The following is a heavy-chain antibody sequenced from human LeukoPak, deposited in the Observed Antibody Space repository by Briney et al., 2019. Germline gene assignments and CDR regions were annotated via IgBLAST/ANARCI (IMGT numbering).Heavy chain of an antibody. J-gene: IGHJ6*02. Sequence: SETLSLICAVYGGSFSGYYWSWIRQPPGKGLEWIGEINHSGSTNYNPSLKSRVTISVDTSKNQFSLKLSSVTAADTAVYYCARGRRTTVTTYYGYGMDVWGQGTTVTVSS. CDR2: INHSGST. CDR1: GGSFSGYY. V-gene: IGHV4-34*01. D-gene: IGHD4-17*01. CDR3: ARGRRTTVTTYYGYGMDV.